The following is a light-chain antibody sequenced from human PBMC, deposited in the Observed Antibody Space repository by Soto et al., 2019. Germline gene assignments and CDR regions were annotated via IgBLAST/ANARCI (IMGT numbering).Light chain of an antibody. CDR3: QQYGSSPPIT. J-gene: IGKJ5*01. CDR2: DAS. CDR1: QSVSGD. V-gene: IGKV3-15*01. Sequence: EIVLTQSPATLSVSPGERATLSCRASQSVSGDLAWYHHKPGQAPRLLIYDASTRALDTPARFAGSGAGTEFTLTISRLEPEDFAVYYCQQYGSSPPITFGQGTRLEIK.